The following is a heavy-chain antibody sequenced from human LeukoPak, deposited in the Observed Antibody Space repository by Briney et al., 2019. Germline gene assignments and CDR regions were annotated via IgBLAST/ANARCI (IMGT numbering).Heavy chain of an antibody. CDR1: GYIFTNYD. J-gene: IGHJ5*02. CDR2: IIPIFGTA. CDR3: ARDPPAVPAAMDWFDP. D-gene: IGHD2-2*01. Sequence: ASVKVSCKASGYIFTNYDINWVRQAPGQGLEWMGGIIPIFGTANYAQKFQGRVTITADESTSTAYMELSSLRSEDTAVYYCARDPPAVPAAMDWFDPWGRGTLVTVSS. V-gene: IGHV1-69*13.